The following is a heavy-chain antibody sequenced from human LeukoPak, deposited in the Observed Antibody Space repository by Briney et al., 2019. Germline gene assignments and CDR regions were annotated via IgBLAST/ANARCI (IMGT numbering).Heavy chain of an antibody. J-gene: IGHJ4*02. CDR2: IYYSGST. Sequence: SETLSLTCTVSGGSIGSGDYYWSWIRQPPGKGLEWIGYIYYSGSTYYNPSLKSRVTISVDTSKNQFSLKLSSVTAADTAVYYCARDAFNAYYDFWSGYYDYWGQGTLVTVSS. CDR3: ARDAFNAYYDFWSGYYDY. V-gene: IGHV4-30-4*08. D-gene: IGHD3-3*01. CDR1: GGSIGSGDYY.